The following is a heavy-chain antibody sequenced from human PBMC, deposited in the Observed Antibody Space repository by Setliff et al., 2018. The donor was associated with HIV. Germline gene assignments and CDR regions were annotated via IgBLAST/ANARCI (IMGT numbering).Heavy chain of an antibody. CDR1: GGSFSAYY. D-gene: IGHD5-18*01. CDR3: ARGDSDGYADI. J-gene: IGHJ4*02. Sequence: SETLSLTCAVYGGSFSAYYWSWIRQPPGKGLEWIGEIHHSGSTNYNPPLKSRVTISVDTSKKHFSLKLTSVTAADTAMYYCARGDSDGYADIWGQGTLVTVSS. CDR2: IHHSGST. V-gene: IGHV4-34*01.